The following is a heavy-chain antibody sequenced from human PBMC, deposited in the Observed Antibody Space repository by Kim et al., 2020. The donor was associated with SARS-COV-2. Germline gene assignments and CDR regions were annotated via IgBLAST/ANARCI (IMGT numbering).Heavy chain of an antibody. CDR2: INHSGRT. D-gene: IGHD6-13*01. CDR3: ARGETGVAAAGNYYFDY. Sequence: SETLSLTCAVYGGSFSGYYWSWIRQPPGKGLEWIGEINHSGRTNYNPSLKSRVTISVDTSKNQFSLKLSSVTAADTAVYYCARGETGVAAAGNYYFDYWGQGTLVTVSS. J-gene: IGHJ4*02. CDR1: GGSFSGYY. V-gene: IGHV4-34*01.